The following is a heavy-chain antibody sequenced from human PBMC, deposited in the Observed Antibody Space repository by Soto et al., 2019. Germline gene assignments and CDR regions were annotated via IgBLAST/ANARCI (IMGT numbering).Heavy chain of an antibody. Sequence: ASVKVSCKASGFTFTNYAVSWVRLAPGQGPEWMGWISGYSGNTNYAHKFQGRVTMTTDTSTTTAYMELRSLRFDDTAVYYCGRVGAVAGYVYYYYPMDGWGKGTTVTVSS. V-gene: IGHV1-18*01. CDR2: ISGYSGNT. J-gene: IGHJ6*04. D-gene: IGHD6-19*01. CDR3: GRVGAVAGYVYYYYPMDG. CDR1: GFTFTNYA.